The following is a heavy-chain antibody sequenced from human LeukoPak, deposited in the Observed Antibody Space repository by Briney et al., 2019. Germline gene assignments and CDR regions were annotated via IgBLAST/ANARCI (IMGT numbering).Heavy chain of an antibody. V-gene: IGHV3-11*03. CDR3: ARSYGWLPGGM. D-gene: IGHD5-12*01. J-gene: IGHJ4*02. Sequence: KPGGSLRLSCAASGFTFSDYYMSWIRQAPGKGLEWVSYISSTCSYTNYADSVKGRFTISRDNAKNSLHLQMNSLRAEDTAVYYCARSYGWLPGGMWGQGTLVTVSS. CDR1: GFTFSDYY. CDR2: ISSTCSYT.